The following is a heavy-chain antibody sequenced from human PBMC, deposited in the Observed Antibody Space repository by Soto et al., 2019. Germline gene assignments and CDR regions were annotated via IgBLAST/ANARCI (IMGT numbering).Heavy chain of an antibody. CDR2: IIPIFGTA. CDR3: ARSRGGDYVFDI. Sequence: SVKVSCKASGGTLSSYAISWGRQAPGQGLEWMGGIIPIFGTANYAQKFQGRVTITADESTSTAYMELSSLRSEDTAVYYCARSRGGDYVFDIWGQGTMVTVSS. D-gene: IGHD4-17*01. CDR1: GGTLSSYA. V-gene: IGHV1-69*13. J-gene: IGHJ3*02.